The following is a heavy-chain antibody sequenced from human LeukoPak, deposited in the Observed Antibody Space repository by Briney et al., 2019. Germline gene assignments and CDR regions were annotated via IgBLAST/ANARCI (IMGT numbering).Heavy chain of an antibody. D-gene: IGHD6-13*01. J-gene: IGHJ4*02. Sequence: SETLSLTCAVYGGSFSGYYWSWIRQPPGKGLEWIGYIYYSGSTNYNPSLKSRVTISVDTSKNQFSLKLSSVTAADTAVYYCARGYSSSWYYWGQGTLVTVSS. CDR2: IYYSGST. CDR3: ARGYSSSWYY. CDR1: GGSFSGYY. V-gene: IGHV4-59*01.